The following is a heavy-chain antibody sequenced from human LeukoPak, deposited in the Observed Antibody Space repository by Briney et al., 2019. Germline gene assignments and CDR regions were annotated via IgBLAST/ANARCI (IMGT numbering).Heavy chain of an antibody. J-gene: IGHJ4*02. D-gene: IGHD3-10*01. Sequence: NPSETLSLTCIVSGGSISSYHWSWIRQPPGKGLEWIGYISYSGSTNYNPSLKSRVTISVDTSKNQFSVRLSSVTAADTAVYYCARHLDYYGSGTYEFWGQGTLVTVSS. CDR1: GGSISSYH. CDR2: ISYSGST. CDR3: ARHLDYYGSGTYEF. V-gene: IGHV4-59*08.